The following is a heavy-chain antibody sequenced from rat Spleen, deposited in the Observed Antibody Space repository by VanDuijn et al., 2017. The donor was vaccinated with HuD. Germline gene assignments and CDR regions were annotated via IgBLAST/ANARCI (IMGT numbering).Heavy chain of an antibody. V-gene: IGHV2S63*01. CDR2: MWSGGST. Sequence: EVQLKESGPGLVQPSQTLSLTCTVSGFSLTDYSVHWVRQPPEKGLEWMGVMWSGGSTAYNSALKSRLSISRDTSKSQVFLKMNRLQTEETAIYYCTMVLITTEDYWGQGVMVTVSS. J-gene: IGHJ2*01. D-gene: IGHD1-12*02. CDR1: GFSLTDYS. CDR3: TMVLITTEDY.